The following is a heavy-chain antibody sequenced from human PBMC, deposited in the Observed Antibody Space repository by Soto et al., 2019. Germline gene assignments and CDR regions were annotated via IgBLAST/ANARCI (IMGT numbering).Heavy chain of an antibody. V-gene: IGHV1-69*12. CDR1: GGTFSSYS. J-gene: IGHJ5*02. CDR2: ITPLYGTK. Sequence: QVQLVQSGPEVKEPGSSVKVSCKTSGGTFSSYSLNWVRQAPGQGREWMGVITPLYGTKNYAQRFRGRVTFAADESTITVFMELTRATSDDTAVYFCARGGTLKPFDPWGQGTLVTVSS. D-gene: IGHD3-16*01. CDR3: ARGGTLKPFDP.